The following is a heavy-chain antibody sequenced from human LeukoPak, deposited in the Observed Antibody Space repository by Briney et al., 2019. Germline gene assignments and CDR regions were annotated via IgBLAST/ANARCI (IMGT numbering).Heavy chain of an antibody. Sequence: GGSLRLSCAASGFIFSSYAMHWVRQAPGKGLEWVAVLSYDGSDENYADSVKGRFTISRDISKSTLYLQMNSLRPEDTAVYFCARGFYYDGSGYCDNWGQGTLVTVSS. CDR2: LSYDGSDE. J-gene: IGHJ4*02. CDR1: GFIFSSYA. V-gene: IGHV3-30*01. D-gene: IGHD3-22*01. CDR3: ARGFYYDGSGYCDN.